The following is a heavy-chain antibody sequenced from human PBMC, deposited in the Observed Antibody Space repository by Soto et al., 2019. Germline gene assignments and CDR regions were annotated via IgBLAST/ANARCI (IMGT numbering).Heavy chain of an antibody. Sequence: LETLSLTCTVAGGSIRSYYLGWIRQPPGKGLEWIGYIYYSGSTNYNPSLKSRVTISVDTSKNQFSLKLSSVTAGDTAVYYCARLYGLDAFDIWGQGTMVT. CDR1: GGSIRSYY. CDR2: IYYSGST. D-gene: IGHD3-16*02. J-gene: IGHJ3*02. CDR3: ARLYGLDAFDI. V-gene: IGHV4-59*08.